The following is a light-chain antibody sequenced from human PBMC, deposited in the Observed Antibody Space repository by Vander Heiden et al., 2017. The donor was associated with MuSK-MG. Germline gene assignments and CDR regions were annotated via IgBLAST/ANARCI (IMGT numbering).Light chain of an antibody. CDR3: RQSDRTPHT. V-gene: IGKV1-39*01. Sequence: DIQMTQSPSSLSASVGDRVPITCRASQSISSYLNWYQQKPGKAPKLLIYAASSLHSGVPARFSGSGSGTEFTLNISRVQAEDFATYYCRQSDRTPHTFGQGTKLEIK. J-gene: IGKJ2*01. CDR1: QSISSY. CDR2: AAS.